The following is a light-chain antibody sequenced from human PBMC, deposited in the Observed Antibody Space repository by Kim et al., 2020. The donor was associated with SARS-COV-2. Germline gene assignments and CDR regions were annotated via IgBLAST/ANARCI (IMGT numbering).Light chain of an antibody. V-gene: IGLV2-23*02. CDR1: SSDIGSYNY. CDR2: EVS. J-gene: IGLJ3*02. Sequence: QSALTQPASVSGSPGQSITISCTGTSSDIGSYNYVSWYQQHPSKAPKLMIYEVSKGPSGVSNRFSGSKSGNTASLTISGLQAEDEADYYCCSYAGSSTWVFGGGTQLTVL. CDR3: CSYAGSSTWV.